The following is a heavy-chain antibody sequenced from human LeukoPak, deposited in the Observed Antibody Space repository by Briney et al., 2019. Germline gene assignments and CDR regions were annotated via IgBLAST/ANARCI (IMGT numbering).Heavy chain of an antibody. CDR3: AKGGQTDRFDY. V-gene: IGHV3-23*01. CDR1: GFTFGTYA. CDR2: ISGSGTNT. J-gene: IGHJ4*02. D-gene: IGHD5-12*01. Sequence: GGSLRLSCAASGFTFGTYAMSWVRQAPGKGLEWVSSISGSGTNTYYADSVKGRFTISRDNSKSTLYLQMNSLRAEDTAVFYCAKGGQTDRFDYWGQGALVTVSS.